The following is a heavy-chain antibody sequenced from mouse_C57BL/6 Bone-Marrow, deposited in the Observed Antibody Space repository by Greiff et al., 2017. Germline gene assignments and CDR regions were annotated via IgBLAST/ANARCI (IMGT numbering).Heavy chain of an antibody. CDR2: IYPGGGYT. CDR3: ALYGSSLYYYAMDY. CDR1: GYTFTNYW. J-gene: IGHJ4*01. Sequence: VQLQQSGAELVRPGTSVKMSCKASGYTFTNYWIGWAKQRPGNGLEWIGDIYPGGGYTNYNEKFKGKATLTADKSSSTAYMQFSRLTSEDSAIYYWALYGSSLYYYAMDYWGQGTSVTVSS. V-gene: IGHV1-63*01. D-gene: IGHD1-1*01.